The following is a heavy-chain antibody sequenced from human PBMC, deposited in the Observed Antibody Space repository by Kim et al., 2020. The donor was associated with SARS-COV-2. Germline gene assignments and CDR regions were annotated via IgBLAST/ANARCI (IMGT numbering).Heavy chain of an antibody. CDR2: GST. J-gene: IGHJ4*02. D-gene: IGHD4-17*01. Sequence: GSTYYADSVKGRFTISRDNSKNTLYLQMNSLRAEDTAVYYCAKDSYGGGYWGQGTLVTVSS. CDR3: AKDSYGGGY. V-gene: IGHV3-23*01.